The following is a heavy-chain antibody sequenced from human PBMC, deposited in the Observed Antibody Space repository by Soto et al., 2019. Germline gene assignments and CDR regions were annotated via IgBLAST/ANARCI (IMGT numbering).Heavy chain of an antibody. Sequence: GGSMRLSCAASGFTFSNAWMSWVRQAPGKGLEWVGRIKSKTDGGTTDYAAPVKGRFTISRDDSKNTLYLQMNSLKTEDTAVYYCTILIVGATRGYFDYWGQGTLVTVSS. V-gene: IGHV3-15*01. CDR2: IKSKTDGGTT. CDR1: GFTFSNAW. CDR3: TILIVGATRGYFDY. D-gene: IGHD1-26*01. J-gene: IGHJ4*02.